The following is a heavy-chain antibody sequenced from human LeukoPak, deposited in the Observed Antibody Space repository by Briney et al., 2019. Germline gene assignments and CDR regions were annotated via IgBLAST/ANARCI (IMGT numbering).Heavy chain of an antibody. J-gene: IGHJ3*02. D-gene: IGHD2-15*01. CDR2: IIPIFGTA. V-gene: IGHV1-69*13. CDR1: GGTFSSYA. Sequence: ASVKVSCKASGGTFSSYAISWVRQAPGQGLEWMGGIIPIFGTANYAQKFQGRVTITADESTNTAYMELSSLRSEDTAVYYCASHLGSSGVVAFDIWGQGTMVTVSS. CDR3: ASHLGSSGVVAFDI.